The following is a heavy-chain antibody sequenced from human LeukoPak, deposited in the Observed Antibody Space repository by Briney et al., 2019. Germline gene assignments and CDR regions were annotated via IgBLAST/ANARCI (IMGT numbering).Heavy chain of an antibody. CDR2: ISYDGSNK. D-gene: IGHD4-23*01. Sequence: GGSLRLSCAASGFTVSSNYMSWVRQAPGKGLEWVAVISYDGSNKYYADSVKGRFTISRDNSKNTLYLQMNSLRAEDTAVYYCARVWVTFDYWGQGTLVTVSS. CDR1: GFTVSSNY. CDR3: ARVWVTFDY. J-gene: IGHJ4*02. V-gene: IGHV3-30-3*01.